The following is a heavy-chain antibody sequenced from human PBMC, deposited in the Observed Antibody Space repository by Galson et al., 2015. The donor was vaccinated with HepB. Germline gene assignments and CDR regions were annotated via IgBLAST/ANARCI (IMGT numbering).Heavy chain of an antibody. D-gene: IGHD2-15*01. V-gene: IGHV1-69*10. Sequence: SVKVSCKASGVTFNSYAISWVRQAPGQGLEWMGGIIPIFGVGNYAQQFKSRVTITADKLTKTSYMQLTSLRYEDTAVNYCAIAGDGSGGSCSYGGWGQGTLVTVSS. CDR2: IIPIFGVG. CDR1: GVTFNSYA. CDR3: AIAGDGSGGSCSYGG. J-gene: IGHJ4*02.